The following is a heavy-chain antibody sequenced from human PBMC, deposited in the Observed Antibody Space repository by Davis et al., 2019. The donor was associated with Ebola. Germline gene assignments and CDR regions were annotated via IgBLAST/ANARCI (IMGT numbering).Heavy chain of an antibody. CDR2: IYYSGST. D-gene: IGHD6-13*01. Sequence: PSETLSLTCTVSSGSISNYYWSWIRQTPGKGLEWIGYIYYSGSTNYNSSLQSRVTISIDTSKNQFSLKLRSVTAADTAVYYCAREVGLGAAHTPYFDYWGQGSLVTVSS. CDR1: SGSISNYY. J-gene: IGHJ4*02. CDR3: AREVGLGAAHTPYFDY. V-gene: IGHV4-59*01.